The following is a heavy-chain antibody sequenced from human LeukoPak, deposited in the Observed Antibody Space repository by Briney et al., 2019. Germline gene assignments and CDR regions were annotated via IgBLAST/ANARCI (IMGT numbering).Heavy chain of an antibody. Sequence: SETLSLTCTVSGGSISSYYWSWIRQPPGKGLEWIGYTYYSGSTNYNPSLKSRVTISVDTSKNQFSLKLSSVTAADTAVYYCARHSVPYSSSRYFDLWGRGTLVTVSS. CDR1: GGSISSYY. D-gene: IGHD6-13*01. CDR2: TYYSGST. CDR3: ARHSVPYSSSRYFDL. J-gene: IGHJ2*01. V-gene: IGHV4-59*08.